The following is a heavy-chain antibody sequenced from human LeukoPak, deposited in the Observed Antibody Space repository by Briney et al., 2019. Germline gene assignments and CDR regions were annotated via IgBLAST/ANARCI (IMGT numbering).Heavy chain of an antibody. CDR1: GFSLSTSGVG. V-gene: IGHV2-5*02. D-gene: IGHD3-10*01. Sequence: SGPTLVNPTQTLTLTCTFSGFSLSTSGVGVGWIRQPPGKALEWLTLIYWDDDKRYSPSPKSRLTITKDTSKNQVVLTMTNMDPVDTATYYCARTYYYGSGSSSFDYWGQGTLVTVSS. CDR2: IYWDDDK. J-gene: IGHJ4*02. CDR3: ARTYYYGSGSSSFDY.